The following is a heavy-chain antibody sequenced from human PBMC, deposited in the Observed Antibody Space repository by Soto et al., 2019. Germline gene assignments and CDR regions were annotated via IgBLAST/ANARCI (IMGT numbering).Heavy chain of an antibody. D-gene: IGHD3-9*01. J-gene: IGHJ4*02. V-gene: IGHV1-46*01. Sequence: ASVKVSCKASGYTFTSYYMHWVRQAPGQGLEWMGIINPSGGSTSYAQKFQGRVTMTRDTSTSTVYMELSSLRSEDTAVYCCARGILTGYYATGRDYWGQGTLVTVSS. CDR3: ARGILTGYYATGRDY. CDR2: INPSGGST. CDR1: GYTFTSYY.